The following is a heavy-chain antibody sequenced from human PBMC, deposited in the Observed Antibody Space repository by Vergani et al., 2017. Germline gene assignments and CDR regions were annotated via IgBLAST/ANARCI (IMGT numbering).Heavy chain of an antibody. V-gene: IGHV3-23*01. CDR3: AKDECPPVCFRPEDCGGDCPGDY. D-gene: IGHD2-21*01. CDR2: ISGSGGST. J-gene: IGHJ4*02. Sequence: EVQLLESGGGLVQPGGSLRLSCAASGFTFSSYAMSWVRQAPGKGLEWVSAISGSGGSTYYADSVKGRFTISRDNSKNTLYLQMNSLRAEDTAVYYCAKDECPPVCFRPEDCGGDCPGDYWGQGTLVTVSS. CDR1: GFTFSSYA.